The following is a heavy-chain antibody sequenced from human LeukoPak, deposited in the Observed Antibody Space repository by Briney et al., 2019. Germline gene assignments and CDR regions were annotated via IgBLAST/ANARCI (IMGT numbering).Heavy chain of an antibody. CDR1: GFTFSNAW. V-gene: IGHV3-15*01. D-gene: IGHD2-21*02. Sequence: GGPLRLSCAASGFTFSNAWMRWGRQAPGKGLEWVGRIKSKTEGGTTGYAAPVKGRFTISRADSKNTLFLQMNSLKTEDTAVYYCTTDWGVVVTAPNYDLTGGDYWGQGTLVTASS. J-gene: IGHJ4*02. CDR2: IKSKTEGGTT. CDR3: TTDWGVVVTAPNYDLTGGDY.